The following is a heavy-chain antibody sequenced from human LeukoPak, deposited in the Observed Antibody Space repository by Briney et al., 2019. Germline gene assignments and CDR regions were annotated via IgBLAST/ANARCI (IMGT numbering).Heavy chain of an antibody. Sequence: GASVKVSCKASGYTFTIYGISWVRQAPGQGLEWMAWISTYDHDTNYAQKFRGRVTMTTDTSTSTAYMELRSLGSDDTAVYYCVRDYFCSGGTCDDCFDPWGQGTLVTVSS. D-gene: IGHD2-15*01. CDR2: ISTYDHDT. J-gene: IGHJ5*02. CDR3: VRDYFCSGGTCDDCFDP. CDR1: GYTFTIYG. V-gene: IGHV1-18*01.